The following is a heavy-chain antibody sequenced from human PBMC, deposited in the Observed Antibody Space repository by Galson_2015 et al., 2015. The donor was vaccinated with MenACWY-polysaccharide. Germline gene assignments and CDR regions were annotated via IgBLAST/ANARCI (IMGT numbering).Heavy chain of an antibody. CDR3: ARDLALGFNARGIAVAGEYDY. CDR2: TYYRSKWYN. J-gene: IGHJ4*02. V-gene: IGHV6-1*01. D-gene: IGHD6-19*01. Sequence: PSRGLEWLGRTYYRSKWYNDYAVSVKSRITINPDTSKNQFSLQLNSVTPEDTAVYYCARDLALGFNARGIAVAGEYDYWGQGTLVTVSS.